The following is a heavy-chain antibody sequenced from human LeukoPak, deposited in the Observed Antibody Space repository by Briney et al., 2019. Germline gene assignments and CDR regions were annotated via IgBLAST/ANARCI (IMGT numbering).Heavy chain of an antibody. CDR3: ARLARYSWSPISPLYYYYYMDV. J-gene: IGHJ6*03. V-gene: IGHV1-46*01. Sequence: ASVKVSCKASGYTFTSYSMNWVRQAPGQGPEWMGIINPSDASTTYAQKFQGRVTMTRDMSTSTVYMELSSLRSEDTAVYYCARLARYSWSPISPLYYYYYMDVWGKGTTVTVSS. CDR1: GYTFTSYS. D-gene: IGHD1-26*01. CDR2: INPSDAST.